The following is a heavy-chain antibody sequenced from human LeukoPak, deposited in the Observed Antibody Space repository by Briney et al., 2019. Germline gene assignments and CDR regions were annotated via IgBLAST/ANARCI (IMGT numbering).Heavy chain of an antibody. Sequence: ASVKVSCKASGYTFTGYHMHWVRQAPGQGLEWMGWINPNSGGTNYAQKFQGWVTMTRDTSISTAYMELSRLRSDDTAVYYCARVRGYGDYDGFGYWGQGTLVTVSS. V-gene: IGHV1-2*04. CDR1: GYTFTGYH. J-gene: IGHJ4*02. CDR3: ARVRGYGDYDGFGY. D-gene: IGHD4-17*01. CDR2: INPNSGGT.